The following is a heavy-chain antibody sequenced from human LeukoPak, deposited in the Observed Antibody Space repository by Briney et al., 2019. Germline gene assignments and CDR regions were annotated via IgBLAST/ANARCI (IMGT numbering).Heavy chain of an antibody. Sequence: SETLSLTCTVSGGSISSSSYYWGWIRQPPGKGLEWIGSIYYSGSTYYNPSLKSRVTISVDTSKNQFSLKLSSVTAADTAVYYCARRVAAGAAEFDYWGQGTLVTVSS. D-gene: IGHD6-13*01. J-gene: IGHJ4*02. CDR2: IYYSGST. CDR1: GGSISSSSYY. V-gene: IGHV4-39*01. CDR3: ARRVAAGAAEFDY.